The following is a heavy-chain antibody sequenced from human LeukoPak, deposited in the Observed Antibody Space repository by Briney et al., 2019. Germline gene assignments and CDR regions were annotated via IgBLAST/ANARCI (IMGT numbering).Heavy chain of an antibody. D-gene: IGHD2-21*01. J-gene: IGHJ4*02. CDR1: GESISGFY. Sequence: PSETLSLTCAVSGESISGFYWTWIRQPPGKGLEWIGYIYYSGSTNYNPSLKSRVTISVDTSKNQFSLKLSSVTAADTAVYYCARGVVIAPQTFDYWGQGTLVTVSS. V-gene: IGHV4-59*01. CDR2: IYYSGST. CDR3: ARGVVIAPQTFDY.